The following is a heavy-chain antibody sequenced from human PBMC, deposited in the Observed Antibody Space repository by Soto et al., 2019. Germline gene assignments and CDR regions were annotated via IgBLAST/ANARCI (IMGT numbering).Heavy chain of an antibody. D-gene: IGHD3-16*01. CDR2: ISAYNGNT. J-gene: IGHJ4*02. Sequence: QVQLVQSGAEVKKPGASVKVSCKASGYTFPSYGISWVRQAPGQGLEWMGWISAYNGNTNYAQKLQGRVTMTTDTPTSTAYMELRGLSSDDTAVYYCARVGGGADFDYWGQGTLVTVSS. CDR1: GYTFPSYG. CDR3: ARVGGGADFDY. V-gene: IGHV1-18*01.